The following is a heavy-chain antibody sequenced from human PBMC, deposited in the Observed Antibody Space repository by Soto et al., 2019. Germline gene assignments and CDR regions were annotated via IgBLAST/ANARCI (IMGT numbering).Heavy chain of an antibody. Sequence: PSETLSLTCTVSSGSISSYYWSWIRQPPGKGLEWIGYIHYTGNTNSNPSLKGRVTLSIDPSWNQFSLKLRSVTAADTAVYYCAASYYLTGFSYRVIKWLDTWGQGTLVTVSS. J-gene: IGHJ5*01. CDR2: IHYTGNT. V-gene: IGHV4-59*01. CDR3: AASYYLTGFSYRVIKWLDT. D-gene: IGHD3-9*01. CDR1: SGSISSYY.